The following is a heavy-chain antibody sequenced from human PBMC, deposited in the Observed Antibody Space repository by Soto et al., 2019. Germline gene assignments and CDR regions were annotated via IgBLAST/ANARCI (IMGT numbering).Heavy chain of an antibody. CDR2: INPNSGGT. D-gene: IGHD6-19*01. V-gene: IGHV1-2*02. CDR1: GYTFTGYY. Sequence: ASVKVSCKASGYTFTGYYVHWVRQAPGQGLEWMGWINPNSGGTNYAQKFQGRVTMTRDTSISTAYMELSRLRSDDTAVYYCATLAVAGLDYFDYWGQGTLVTVSP. CDR3: ATLAVAGLDYFDY. J-gene: IGHJ4*02.